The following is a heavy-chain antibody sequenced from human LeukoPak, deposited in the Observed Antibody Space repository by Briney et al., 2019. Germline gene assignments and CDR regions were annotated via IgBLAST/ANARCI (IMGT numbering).Heavy chain of an antibody. D-gene: IGHD2-15*01. J-gene: IGHJ4*02. CDR3: ARVGSRYCSGANCYDGF. CDR2: ISGSGGST. V-gene: IGHV3-23*01. CDR1: GFTFSSYA. Sequence: GGSLRLSCAASGFTFSSYAMSWVRQAPGKGLEWVSAISGSGGSTYYADSVKGRFTISRDNSKNTLYLQMNNLRAEDTAIYYCARVGSRYCSGANCYDGFWGQGTLVSVSS.